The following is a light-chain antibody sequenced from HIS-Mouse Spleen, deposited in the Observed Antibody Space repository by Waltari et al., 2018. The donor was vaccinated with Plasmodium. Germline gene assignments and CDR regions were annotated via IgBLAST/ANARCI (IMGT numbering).Light chain of an antibody. CDR3: YSTDSSGNHRV. J-gene: IGLJ3*02. V-gene: IGLV3-10*01. CDR2: EDS. CDR1: ALPTNY. Sequence: SYELTQPPSVSVSPGQTARIPCSGDALPTNYAYWYQQKSGQAPVLVIYEDSKRPSGIPERFFGSSSGTMATLTISGAQVEDEADDYCYSTDSSGNHRVFGGGTKLTVL.